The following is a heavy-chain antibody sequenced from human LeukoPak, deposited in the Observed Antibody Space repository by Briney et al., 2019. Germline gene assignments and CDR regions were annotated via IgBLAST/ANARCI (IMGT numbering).Heavy chain of an antibody. CDR2: ISAYNGNT. CDR3: ARDIYCSSTSCWTGFDP. Sequence: GASVKVSCKAPGYTFTSYGISWVRQAPGQGLEWMGWISAYNGNTNYAQKLQGRVTMTTDTSTSTAYVELRSLRSDDTAVYYCARDIYCSSTSCWTGFDPWGQGTLVTVSS. V-gene: IGHV1-18*01. J-gene: IGHJ5*02. CDR1: GYTFTSYG. D-gene: IGHD2-2*01.